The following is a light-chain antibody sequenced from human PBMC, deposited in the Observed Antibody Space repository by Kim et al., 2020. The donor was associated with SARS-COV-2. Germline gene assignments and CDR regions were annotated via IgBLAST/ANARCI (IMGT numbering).Light chain of an antibody. Sequence: SIELTYTLSSGHSSYAFAWHHQQPEKGPRYLIELNSDGNHSKGDGIPARFSGSSTGAERYLTISSLQSEDEADYYCQTWGASIRVFGGGTQLTVL. V-gene: IGLV4-69*01. CDR3: QTWGASIRV. J-gene: IGLJ3*02. CDR2: LNSDGNH. CDR1: SGHSSYA.